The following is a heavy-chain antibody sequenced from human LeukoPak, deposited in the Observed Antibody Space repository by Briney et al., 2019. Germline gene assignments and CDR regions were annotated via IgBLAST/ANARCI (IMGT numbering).Heavy chain of an antibody. CDR1: GGSTSSYY. D-gene: IGHD6-6*01. J-gene: IGHJ4*02. CDR2: IYYSGST. V-gene: IGHV4-59*01. CDR3: ARDRRL. Sequence: SETLSLTCTVSGGSTSSYYWSWIRQPPGKGLEWIGYIYYSGSTNYNPSLKSRVTISVDTSKNQFSLKLSSVTAADTAVYYCARDRRLWGQGTLVTVSS.